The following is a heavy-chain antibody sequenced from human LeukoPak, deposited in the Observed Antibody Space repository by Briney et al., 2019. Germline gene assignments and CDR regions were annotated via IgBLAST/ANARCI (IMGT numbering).Heavy chain of an antibody. CDR3: ARVGNEYSNPFDH. CDR2: IIPILGIA. J-gene: IGHJ4*02. Sequence: SVKVSCKASGGTFSSYAISWVRQAPGQGLEWMGRIIPILGIANYAQKFQGRVTITADKSTSTAYMELGSLRSEDTAVYYCARVGNEYSNPFDHWGQGTLVTVSS. V-gene: IGHV1-69*04. D-gene: IGHD6-6*01. CDR1: GGTFSSYA.